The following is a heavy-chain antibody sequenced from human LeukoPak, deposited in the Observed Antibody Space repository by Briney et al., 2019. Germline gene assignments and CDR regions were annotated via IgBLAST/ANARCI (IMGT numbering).Heavy chain of an antibody. Sequence: GRSLRLSCAASGFTFSSYGMHWVRQAPGKGLEWVAFIRYDGSNKYYADSVKGRFTISRDNSKNTLYLQMNSLRAEDTAVYYCAKERIVVVPAAIIDYWGQGTLVTASS. CDR3: AKERIVVVPAAIIDY. D-gene: IGHD2-2*01. J-gene: IGHJ4*02. V-gene: IGHV3-30*02. CDR1: GFTFSSYG. CDR2: IRYDGSNK.